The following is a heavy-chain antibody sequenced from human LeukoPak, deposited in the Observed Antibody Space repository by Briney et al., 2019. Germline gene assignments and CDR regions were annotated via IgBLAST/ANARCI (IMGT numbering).Heavy chain of an antibody. CDR1: GGSISSYY. CDR3: ARDRDGAYLPNWYFDL. D-gene: IGHD4-17*01. V-gene: IGHV4-59*01. Sequence: SETLSLTCTVSGGSISSYYWSWIRQPPGKGLEWIGYIYYSGSTNYNPSLKSRVTISVDTSKNQFSLKLSSVTAADTAVYYCARDRDGAYLPNWYFDLWGRGTLVTVSS. J-gene: IGHJ2*01. CDR2: IYYSGST.